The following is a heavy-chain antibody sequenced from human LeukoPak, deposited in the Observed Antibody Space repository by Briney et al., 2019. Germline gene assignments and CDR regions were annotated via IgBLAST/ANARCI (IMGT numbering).Heavy chain of an antibody. CDR3: AKQSAGSAAWYSLHYDF. J-gene: IGHJ4*02. D-gene: IGHD6-13*01. Sequence: GGSLRLSCAAPGFTLSSYAMTWVRQAPGRGLEWVSSVDGGGGGTYYADSVKGRFTISRDNSKDTLYLQVNGLRAEDTAVYFCAKQSAGSAAWYSLHYDFWGQGTLVTVSS. V-gene: IGHV3-23*01. CDR1: GFTLSSYA. CDR2: VDGGGGGT.